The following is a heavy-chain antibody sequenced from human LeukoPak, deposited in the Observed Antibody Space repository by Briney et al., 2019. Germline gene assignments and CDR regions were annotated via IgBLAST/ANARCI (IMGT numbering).Heavy chain of an antibody. D-gene: IGHD2-8*01. J-gene: IGHJ4*02. Sequence: GASVRVSCKASGYTFTGYYMHWVRQAPGQGLEWMGWINPNSGGTNYAQKFQGRVTMTRDTSISTAYMELSRLRSDDTAVYYCARSLGYCTNGVCYVGYFDYWSQGTLVTVSS. CDR2: INPNSGGT. V-gene: IGHV1-2*02. CDR3: ARSLGYCTNGVCYVGYFDY. CDR1: GYTFTGYY.